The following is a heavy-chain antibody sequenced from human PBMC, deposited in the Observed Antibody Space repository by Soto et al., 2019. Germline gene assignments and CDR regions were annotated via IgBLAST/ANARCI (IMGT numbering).Heavy chain of an antibody. Sequence: GGSLRLSRAASGFTFSSYEMNWVRQAPWKGLEWVSYISSSGSTIYYADSVKGRFTISRDNAKNSLYLQMNGLRAEDTAVYYCARVRIVVVTSYPGDYYGMDVWGQGPTVTVSS. CDR3: ARVRIVVVTSYPGDYYGMDV. J-gene: IGHJ6*02. D-gene: IGHD2-21*02. CDR1: GFTFSSYE. V-gene: IGHV3-48*03. CDR2: ISSSGSTI.